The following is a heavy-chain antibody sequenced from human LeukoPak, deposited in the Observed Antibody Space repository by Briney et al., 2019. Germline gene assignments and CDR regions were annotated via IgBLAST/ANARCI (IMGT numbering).Heavy chain of an antibody. J-gene: IGHJ4*02. CDR3: ATTGYSSSWYDY. CDR1: GFTFSSYA. V-gene: IGHV3-30-3*01. D-gene: IGHD6-13*01. CDR2: ISYDGSNK. Sequence: GGSLRLSCAASGFTFSSYAMHWVRQAPGKGLEWVAVISYDGSNKYYADSVRGRFTISRDNSKNTLYLQMNSLRAEDTAVYYCATTGYSSSWYDYWGQGTLVTVSS.